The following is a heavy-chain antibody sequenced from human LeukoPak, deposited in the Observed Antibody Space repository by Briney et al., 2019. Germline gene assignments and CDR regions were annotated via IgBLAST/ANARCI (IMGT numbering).Heavy chain of an antibody. D-gene: IGHD5-18*01. CDR3: ARDREIQLWFPYYFDS. J-gene: IGHJ4*02. Sequence: GGSLRLSCAASGFTFSSYWMHWVRQAPGKGLMWVSRINSDGSSTSYVDSVKGRFTISRDNAKSTLYLQMNSLRIEDTAVYYCARDREIQLWFPYYFDSWGQGSLVTVSS. CDR1: GFTFSSYW. V-gene: IGHV3-74*01. CDR2: INSDGSST.